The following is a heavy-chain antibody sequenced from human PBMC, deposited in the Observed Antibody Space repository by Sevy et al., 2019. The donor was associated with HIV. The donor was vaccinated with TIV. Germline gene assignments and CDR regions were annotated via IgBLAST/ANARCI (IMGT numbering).Heavy chain of an antibody. CDR1: GFTFSSYE. J-gene: IGHJ6*02. CDR3: AKLLRFTYLDV. V-gene: IGHV3-48*03. Sequence: GGSLRLSCAASGFTFSSYEMNWVRQAPGKGLEWVSYISSSGSTIYYADSVKGRFTISRDNAKNSLYLQMNSLRAEDTVVYYCAKLLRFTYLDVWGQGTTVTVSS. CDR2: ISSSGSTI. D-gene: IGHD3-3*01.